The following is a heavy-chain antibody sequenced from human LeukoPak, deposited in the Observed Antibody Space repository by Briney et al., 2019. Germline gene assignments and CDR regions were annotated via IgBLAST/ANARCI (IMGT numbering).Heavy chain of an antibody. CDR1: GYTFTSYY. CDR3: AREVAHDYGDYSSWGYYYYGVDV. D-gene: IGHD4-17*01. CDR2: INPSGGST. V-gene: IGHV1-46*01. J-gene: IGHJ6*02. Sequence: ASVKVSCKASGYTFTSYYMHWVRQAPGQGLEWMGIINPSGGSTSYAQKFQGRVTMTRDTSTSTVYMELSSLRSEDTAVYYCAREVAHDYGDYSSWGYYYYGVDVWGQGTTVTVSS.